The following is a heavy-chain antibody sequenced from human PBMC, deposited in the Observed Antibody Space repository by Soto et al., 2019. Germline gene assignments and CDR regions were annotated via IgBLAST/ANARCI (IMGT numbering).Heavy chain of an antibody. CDR2: IYYTGNT. J-gene: IGHJ4*02. V-gene: IGHV4-39*01. CDR1: GGSISSSLYY. Sequence: QLQLEESGPGLVKPSETLSLTCTVSGGSISSSLYYWGWIRQPPGKGLEWIGSIYYTGNTYYNPSRNGRGTISVETSKHQFSLKLSSVPAADTTVYYCARSRSGSWYYFDYWGQGTLVTVSS. CDR3: ARSRSGSWYYFDY. D-gene: IGHD6-13*01.